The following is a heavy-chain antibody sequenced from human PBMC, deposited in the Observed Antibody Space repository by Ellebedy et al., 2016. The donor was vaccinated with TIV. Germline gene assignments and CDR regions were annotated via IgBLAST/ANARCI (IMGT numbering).Heavy chain of an antibody. CDR3: AKKTYYDILTGLHPGAFDI. Sequence: GESLKISXAASGFTFSSYAMSWVRQAPGKGLEWVSAISGSGGSTYYADSVKGRFTISRDNSKNTLYLQMNSLRAEDTAVYYCAKKTYYDILTGLHPGAFDIWGQGTMVTVSS. D-gene: IGHD3-9*01. CDR2: ISGSGGST. J-gene: IGHJ3*02. CDR1: GFTFSSYA. V-gene: IGHV3-23*01.